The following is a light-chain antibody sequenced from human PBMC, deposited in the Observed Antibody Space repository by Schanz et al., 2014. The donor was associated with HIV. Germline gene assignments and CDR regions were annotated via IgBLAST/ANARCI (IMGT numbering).Light chain of an antibody. Sequence: QSVLTQPPSMSAAPGQRVTISCSGGALNVGDNSVSWYQQFPGTAPKLLIFADYQRPSEIPDRISGSKTGTSATLAINGLQTGDEADYYCGTWDSSLSGVVFGGGTKLTVL. CDR2: ADY. CDR3: GTWDSSLSGVV. J-gene: IGLJ2*01. CDR1: ALNVGDNS. V-gene: IGLV1-51*01.